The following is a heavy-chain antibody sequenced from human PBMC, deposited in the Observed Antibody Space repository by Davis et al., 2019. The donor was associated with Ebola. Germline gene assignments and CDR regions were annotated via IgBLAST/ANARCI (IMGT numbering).Heavy chain of an antibody. CDR2: INAGNGNT. V-gene: IGHV1-3*01. Sequence: ASVKVSCKASGYIFTSYAMHWVRQAPGQRLEWMGWINAGNGNTKYSQKFQGRVTITGDTSASTAYMELSSLRAEDTAVYYCARGIVGAATSWFDPWGQGTLVTVSS. CDR1: GYIFTSYA. CDR3: ARGIVGAATSWFDP. D-gene: IGHD1-26*01. J-gene: IGHJ5*02.